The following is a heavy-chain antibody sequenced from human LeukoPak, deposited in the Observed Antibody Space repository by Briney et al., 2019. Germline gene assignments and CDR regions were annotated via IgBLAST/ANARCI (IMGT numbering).Heavy chain of an antibody. Sequence: GGSLRLSCAASGFTFSNFLMTWVRQAPGKGPEWVSAISGSGGDTYYADPVKGRFTISRDNSKNTLYLQMNSLSAEDTAVYYCAKKGATTGDFDYWGQGTLVTVSS. V-gene: IGHV3-23*01. CDR3: AKKGATTGDFDY. CDR2: ISGSGGDT. CDR1: GFTFSNFL. D-gene: IGHD1-26*01. J-gene: IGHJ4*02.